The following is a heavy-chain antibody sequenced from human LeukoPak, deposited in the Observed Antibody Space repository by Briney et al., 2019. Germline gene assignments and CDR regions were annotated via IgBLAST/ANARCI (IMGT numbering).Heavy chain of an antibody. V-gene: IGHV3-33*01. CDR2: IWYDGSIK. J-gene: IGHJ4*02. CDR1: GFIFSSYG. Sequence: GGSLRLSCAASGFIFSSYGIHWVRQAPGKGLEWVAVIWYDGSIKYYADSVKGRFTISRDNSKNTLYLQMNSLRAEDTALYYCASAAGPFDNWGQGTLVTVSS. D-gene: IGHD6-19*01. CDR3: ASAAGPFDN.